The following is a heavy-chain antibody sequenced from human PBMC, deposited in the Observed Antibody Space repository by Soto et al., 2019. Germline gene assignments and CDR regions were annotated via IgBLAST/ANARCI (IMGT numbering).Heavy chain of an antibody. CDR2: INPNSGGT. D-gene: IGHD2-15*01. J-gene: IGHJ6*02. CDR3: ARGVGAARVWDYYYGMDV. V-gene: IGHV1-2*04. Sequence: SVKVSCKASGYTFTGYYMHWVRQAPGQGLEWMGWINPNSGGTNYAQKFQGWVTMTRDTSISTAYMELSRLRSDDTAVYYCARGVGAARVWDYYYGMDVWGQGTTVTVSS. CDR1: GYTFTGYY.